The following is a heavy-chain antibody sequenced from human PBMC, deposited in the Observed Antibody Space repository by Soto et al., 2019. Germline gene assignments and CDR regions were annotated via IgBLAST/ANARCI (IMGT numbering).Heavy chain of an antibody. D-gene: IGHD4-17*01. CDR3: ARLHGPPTVTFDY. CDR2: IYYSGNT. V-gene: IGHV4-39*07. J-gene: IGHJ4*02. CDR1: GGSISSSSYY. Sequence: PSETLSLTCTVSGGSISSSSYYWGWIRQPPGKGLEWIGSIYYSGNTNYNPSLKSRVTISVDTSKKQFSLNLSSVTAADTAVYYCARLHGPPTVTFDYWGQGTLVTVSS.